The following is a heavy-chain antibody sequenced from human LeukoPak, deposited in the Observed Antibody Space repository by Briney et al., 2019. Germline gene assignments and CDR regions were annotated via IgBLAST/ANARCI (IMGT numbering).Heavy chain of an antibody. D-gene: IGHD3-10*01. J-gene: IGHJ4*02. Sequence: GGSLRLSCAASGFTFSSYCMHWVRQAPGKGLEWVAVISYDGSNKYYADSVKGRFTISRDNSKNTLYLQMNSLRAEDTAVYYCAREPQAMVRGTYDYRGQGTLVTVSS. CDR3: AREPQAMVRGTYDY. CDR1: GFTFSSYC. CDR2: ISYDGSNK. V-gene: IGHV3-30*03.